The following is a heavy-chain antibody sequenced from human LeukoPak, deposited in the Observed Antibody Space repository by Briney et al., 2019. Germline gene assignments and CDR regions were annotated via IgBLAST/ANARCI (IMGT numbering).Heavy chain of an antibody. CDR3: ARRGAGTHFDY. CDR1: GYTFSTYG. V-gene: IGHV1-18*01. D-gene: IGHD6-19*01. Sequence: ASVKVSCKASGYTFSTYGISWVRQSPGQGLEWMGWISAYNGNTNYAQKFQGRVSMTWNTSISTAYMELSSLRSEDTAVYYCARRGAGTHFDYWGQGTLVTVSS. J-gene: IGHJ4*02. CDR2: ISAYNGNT.